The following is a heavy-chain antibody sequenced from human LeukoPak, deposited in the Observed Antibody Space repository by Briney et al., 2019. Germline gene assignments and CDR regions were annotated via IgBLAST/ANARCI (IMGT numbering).Heavy chain of an antibody. CDR2: ISYDGSNK. CDR1: GFTFSSYA. CDR3: AKVRAPRQYYFDY. Sequence: PGGSLRLSCAASGFTFSSYAMHWVRQAPGKGLEWVAVISYDGSNKYYADSVKGRFTISRDNSKNTLYLQMNSLRAEDTAVYYCAKVRAPRQYYFDYWGQGTLVTVSS. J-gene: IGHJ4*02. V-gene: IGHV3-30*04. D-gene: IGHD1-26*01.